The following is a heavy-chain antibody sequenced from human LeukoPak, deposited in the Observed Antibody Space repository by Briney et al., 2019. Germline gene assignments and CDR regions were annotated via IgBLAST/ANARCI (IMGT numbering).Heavy chain of an antibody. CDR3: ASRRTVTSTDXHAFDI. CDR1: KFTFSSYA. J-gene: IGHJ3*02. D-gene: IGHD4-17*01. V-gene: IGHV3-11*01. Sequence: GGSLRLSCAASKFTFSSYAMSWVRQAPGKGLEWLSYISSSGTTIYYADSVKGRFTISRDNAKNSLYLQMNSLRVEDTAVYYCASRRTVTSTDXHAFDIWGQGXVXTXSS. CDR2: ISSSGTTI.